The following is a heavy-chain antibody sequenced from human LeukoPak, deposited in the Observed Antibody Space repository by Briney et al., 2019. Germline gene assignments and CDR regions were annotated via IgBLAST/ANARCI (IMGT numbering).Heavy chain of an antibody. CDR2: ISYDGSNK. CDR3: ARDRHIVVVTALDY. V-gene: IGHV3-30*04. Sequence: GRSLRLSCAASGFTFSSCAMHWVRQAPGKGLEWVAVISYDGSNKYYADSVKGRFTISRDNSKNTLYLQMNSLRAEDTAVYYCARDRHIVVVTALDYWGQGTLVTVSS. D-gene: IGHD2-21*02. CDR1: GFTFSSCA. J-gene: IGHJ4*02.